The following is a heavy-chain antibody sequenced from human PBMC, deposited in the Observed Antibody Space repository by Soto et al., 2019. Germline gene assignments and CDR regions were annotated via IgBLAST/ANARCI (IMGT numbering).Heavy chain of an antibody. CDR1: WRGGVRNSAA. CDR2: TYYRSNWRH. J-gene: IGHJ4*02. CDR3: ARGVAGPGFDL. Sequence: HSRSQTGSVSWRGGVRNSAASDSIRSSPSRGLEWLGRTYYRSNWRHDYAVSVKSRITVNPDTSKSHFSLQLNSVTPDDTAVYYCARGVAGPGFDLWAQRPLVTVSS. D-gene: IGHD6-19*01. V-gene: IGHV6-1*01.